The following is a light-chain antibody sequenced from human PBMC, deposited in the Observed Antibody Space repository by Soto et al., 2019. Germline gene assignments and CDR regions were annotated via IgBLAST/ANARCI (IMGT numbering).Light chain of an antibody. V-gene: IGLV2-23*02. CDR2: EVS. J-gene: IGLJ3*02. Sequence: QSALTQPASVSGSPGQSITISCTGTSNNIGYYNLVSWYQQHPGKAPKFMIYEVSKRPSGVSTRFSGSKSGNTASLTISGLQPEDEADYYCCSPAGATTWVFGGGTKLTVL. CDR3: CSPAGATTWV. CDR1: SNNIGYYNL.